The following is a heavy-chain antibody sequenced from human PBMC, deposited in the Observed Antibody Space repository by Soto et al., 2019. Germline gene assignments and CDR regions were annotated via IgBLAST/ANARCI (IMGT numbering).Heavy chain of an antibody. Sequence: QVQLVESGGGVVQPGTSLSLSCAASGFTFSNYGIHWVRQTPGKGLEWVALILYDGSNKYYADSVKGRFTIARDNSKNTLYLQVSGLRAEDTAVYYCAKSRDAYNFYFYYGMDVWGQGTSVTVSS. CDR3: AKSRDAYNFYFYYGMDV. CDR1: GFTFSNYG. D-gene: IGHD1-1*01. CDR2: ILYDGSNK. V-gene: IGHV3-30*18. J-gene: IGHJ6*02.